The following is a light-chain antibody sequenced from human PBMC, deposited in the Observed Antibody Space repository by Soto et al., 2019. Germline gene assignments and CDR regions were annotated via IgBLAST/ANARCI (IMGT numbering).Light chain of an antibody. Sequence: QSVLTQPRSVSGSPGQSVTISCTGTSSDVGGYNYVSWYQHHPGKAPKLMIYDVTKRPSGVRDRFSGSKSGNTASLTISGLQAEDEADYYCCSYAGTYSYVFGTGTKVTVL. V-gene: IGLV2-11*01. CDR3: CSYAGTYSYV. J-gene: IGLJ1*01. CDR2: DVT. CDR1: SSDVGGYNY.